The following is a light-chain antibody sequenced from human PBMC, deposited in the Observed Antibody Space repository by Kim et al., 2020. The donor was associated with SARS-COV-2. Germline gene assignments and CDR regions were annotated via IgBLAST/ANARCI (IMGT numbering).Light chain of an antibody. J-gene: IGKJ1*01. V-gene: IGKV1-8*01. CDR3: QQYYSYPRT. CDR2: AAS. Sequence: AIRMTQSPSSFSASTGDRITIICRASQGISSSLAWYQQEPGKAPKLLISAASTLQSGVPSRFNGSGSGTDFTLTISCLQSEDFATYYCQQYYSYPRTFGQGTKVDIK. CDR1: QGISSS.